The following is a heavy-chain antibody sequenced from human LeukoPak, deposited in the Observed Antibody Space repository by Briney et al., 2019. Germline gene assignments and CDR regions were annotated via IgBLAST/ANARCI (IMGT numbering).Heavy chain of an antibody. CDR1: GFTFSNAW. CDR2: IKSKTDGGTT. D-gene: IGHD2-2*01. V-gene: IGHV3-15*01. CDR3: TTEYQPSSYYFDY. Sequence: PGGSLRLSCAASGFTFSNAWMSWVRQAPGKGLEWVGRIKSKTDGGTTDYAAPVKGRFTISRDDSKNTLYLQMNSLKTEDTAVYYCTTEYQPSSYYFDYWGQGTLVTVSS. J-gene: IGHJ4*02.